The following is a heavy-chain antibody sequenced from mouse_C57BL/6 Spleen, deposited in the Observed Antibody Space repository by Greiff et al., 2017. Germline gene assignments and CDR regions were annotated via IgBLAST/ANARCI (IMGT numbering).Heavy chain of an antibody. CDR2: ISSGGSYT. CDR3: ASHDYEYSYAMDY. Sequence: DVHLVESGGDLVKPGGSLKLSCAASGFTFSSYGMSWVRQTPDKRLEWVATISSGGSYTYYPDSVKGRFTISRDNAKNTLYLQMSSLKSEDTAMYYCASHDYEYSYAMDYCGQGTPVIVSS. CDR1: GFTFSSYG. D-gene: IGHD2-4*01. V-gene: IGHV5-6*01. J-gene: IGHJ4*01.